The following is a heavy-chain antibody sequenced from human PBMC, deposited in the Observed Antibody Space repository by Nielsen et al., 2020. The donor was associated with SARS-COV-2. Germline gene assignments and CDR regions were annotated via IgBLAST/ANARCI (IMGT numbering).Heavy chain of an antibody. J-gene: IGHJ2*01. D-gene: IGHD2-8*02. CDR2: ISSSSSYT. CDR3: ARDRVLENPYWYFDL. V-gene: IGHV3-11*05. Sequence: GESLKISCAASGFTFSDYYMSWIRQAPGKGLEWVSYISSSSSYTNYADSVKGRFTISRDNAKNSLYLQMNSLRAEDTAVYYCARDRVLENPYWYFDLWGRGALVTVPS. CDR1: GFTFSDYY.